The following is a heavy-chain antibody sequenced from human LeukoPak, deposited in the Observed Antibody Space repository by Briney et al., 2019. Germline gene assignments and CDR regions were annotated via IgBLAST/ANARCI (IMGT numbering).Heavy chain of an antibody. CDR3: AKGGHYYDSSGYYGNYFDY. V-gene: IGHV3-23*01. CDR1: GFTFSSYA. CDR2: IGGSGGST. D-gene: IGHD3-22*01. J-gene: IGHJ4*02. Sequence: PGGSLRLSCAASGFTFSSYAMSWVRQAPGKGLEWVSAIGGSGGSTYYADSVKGRFTISRDNSKNTLYLQMNSLRAEDTAVYYCAKGGHYYDSSGYYGNYFDYWGQGTLVTVSS.